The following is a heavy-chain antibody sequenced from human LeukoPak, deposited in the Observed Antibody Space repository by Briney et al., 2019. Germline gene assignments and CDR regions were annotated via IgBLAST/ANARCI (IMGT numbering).Heavy chain of an antibody. Sequence: PGGSLRLSCAASGFTFSSYWMHWVRQAPGKGLVWVSRINSDGSSTSYADSVKGRFTISRDNAKNTLYLQMNNLRAEDTSVYYCARDPFVCSGGSCYSQQLYWYFDLWGRGTLVTVSS. CDR3: ARDPFVCSGGSCYSQQLYWYFDL. CDR2: INSDGSST. D-gene: IGHD2-15*01. J-gene: IGHJ2*01. V-gene: IGHV3-74*01. CDR1: GFTFSSYW.